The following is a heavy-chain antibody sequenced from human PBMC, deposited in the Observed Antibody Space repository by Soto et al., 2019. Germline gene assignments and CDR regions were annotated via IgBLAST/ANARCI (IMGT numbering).Heavy chain of an antibody. CDR3: ARISGSASGNYSRDY. D-gene: IGHD3-10*01. V-gene: IGHV3-21*01. J-gene: IGHJ4*02. Sequence: EVQLVESGVGLVKPGESLRLSCTASGFTFSSYSMNWVRQSPGKGLEWVSSISPSSDYMFYADSVKGRFTISRDNAKKSLYLQMNSLRAEDTAIYYCARISGSASGNYSRDYWGQGTLVTVSS. CDR1: GFTFSSYS. CDR2: ISPSSDYM.